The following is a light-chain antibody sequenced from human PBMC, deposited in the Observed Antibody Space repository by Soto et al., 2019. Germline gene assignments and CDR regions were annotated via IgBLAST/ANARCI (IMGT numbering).Light chain of an antibody. CDR2: DAS. CDR1: QGISSD. V-gene: IGKV1-9*01. CDR3: QHLHNYPPT. J-gene: IGKJ4*01. Sequence: DIQVTQSPSFMSASVGDRVTITCRASQGISSDLAWYQQKPGKAPNLLIYDASTLQSGVPSRFSGSGSGTEFPLTISRLQAEDFATYYCQHLHNYPPTFGGGTKVEIK.